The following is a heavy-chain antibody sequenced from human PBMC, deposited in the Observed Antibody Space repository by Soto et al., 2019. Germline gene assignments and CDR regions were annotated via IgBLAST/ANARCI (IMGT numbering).Heavy chain of an antibody. J-gene: IGHJ6*02. D-gene: IGHD6-13*01. Sequence: QVQLVQSGAEEKKPGASVKVSCKASGYTFTSYAMHWARQAPGQRLEWMGWINAGNGNTTYSQKFQGRVTITRDTSASIAYMELSSLRAEDTPVYYCARAQVGIAAAGHDEGDQYYYYVMYVCGQGNTVTVS. CDR2: INAGNGNT. CDR3: ARAQVGIAAAGHDEGDQYYYYVMYV. V-gene: IGHV1-3*05. CDR1: GYTFTSYA.